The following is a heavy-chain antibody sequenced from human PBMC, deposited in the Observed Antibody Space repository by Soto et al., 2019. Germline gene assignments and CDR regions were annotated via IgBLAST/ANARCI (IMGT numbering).Heavy chain of an antibody. D-gene: IGHD6-13*01. J-gene: IGHJ2*01. CDR2: IWYDGTNE. CDR1: GFTFSRYG. CDR3: ARGLIATAAETSNWYFDL. Sequence: QVQLVESGGGVVQPGRSLRLSCAASGFTFSRYGMHWVRQAPGKGPEWVALIWYDGTNEHYADSVKGRFTISRDNSRNTLYLQMNDLRAEDTALFYCARGLIATAAETSNWYFDLWGRGTLVTVS. V-gene: IGHV3-33*01.